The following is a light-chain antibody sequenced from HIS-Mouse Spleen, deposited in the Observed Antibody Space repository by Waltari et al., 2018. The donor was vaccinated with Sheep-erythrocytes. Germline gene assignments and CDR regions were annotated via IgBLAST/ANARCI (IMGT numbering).Light chain of an antibody. J-gene: IGLJ1*01. CDR1: RSVVAGYNY. CDR2: DVS. CDR3: CSYAGSYNHV. V-gene: IGLV2-11*01. Sequence: QSALTQPRSVSGSPGQSVTIPCTGTRSVVAGYNYCSWYQQHPGKAPKLMIYDVSKRPSGVPDRFSGSKSGNTASLTISGLQAEDEADYYCCSYAGSYNHVFATGTKVTVL.